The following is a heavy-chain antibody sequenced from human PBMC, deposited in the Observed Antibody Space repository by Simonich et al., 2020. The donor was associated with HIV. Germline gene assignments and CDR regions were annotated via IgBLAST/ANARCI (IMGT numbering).Heavy chain of an antibody. J-gene: IGHJ4*02. CDR1: GGSFSGYY. V-gene: IGHV4-34*01. CDR3: ARRHPTTVTTPYFDY. Sequence: QVQLQQWGAGLLKPSETLSLTCAVYGGSFSGYYWSWIRQPPGKGLEWIGEINHSGTTNYNPTLKRRVNISVDTSKNQFSLKLSSVTAADTAVYYCARRHPTTVTTPYFDYWGQGTLVTVSS. D-gene: IGHD4-17*01. CDR2: INHSGTT.